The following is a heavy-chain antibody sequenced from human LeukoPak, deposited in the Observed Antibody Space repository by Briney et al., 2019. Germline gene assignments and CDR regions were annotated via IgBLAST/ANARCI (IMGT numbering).Heavy chain of an antibody. V-gene: IGHV3-74*01. Sequence: PGGSLRLSCAASGFTFSSYWMHWVRQAPGKGPVWVSRIKTDGSITDYADFVKGRFTISRDNAKNKLYLQMNSLRAEDTAVYYCARDLGQYYDTSDNWFDPWGQGTLVTVSS. J-gene: IGHJ5*02. CDR1: GFTFSSYW. CDR3: ARDLGQYYDTSDNWFDP. CDR2: IKTDGSIT. D-gene: IGHD3-22*01.